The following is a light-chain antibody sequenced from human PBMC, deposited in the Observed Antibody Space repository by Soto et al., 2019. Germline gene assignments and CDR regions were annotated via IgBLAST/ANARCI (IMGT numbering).Light chain of an antibody. Sequence: QSVLTQPASVSGSPGQSITISCTGSGRDIGAYDYVSWYQQHPGKAPKLLIYGVNNRPSGVSYRFSASKSAFTASLTISGLQAEDEAHYYRSAYTTSYFYVVGPGTKVTVL. CDR1: GRDIGAYDY. V-gene: IGLV2-14*01. J-gene: IGLJ1*01. CDR2: GVN. CDR3: SAYTTSYFYV.